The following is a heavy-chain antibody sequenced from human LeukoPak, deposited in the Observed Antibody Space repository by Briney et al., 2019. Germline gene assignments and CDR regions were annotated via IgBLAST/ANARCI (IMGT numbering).Heavy chain of an antibody. V-gene: IGHV1-3*01. CDR2: INAGNGYT. J-gene: IGHJ2*01. CDR3: ARGSDYGDYWYFDL. CDR1: GYHFISYA. Sequence: GASVKVSCKASGYHFISYAIHWVRQAPGQRLEWMGWINAGNGYTEYSQKFQGRVTMTRDTSISTAYMELSRLRSDDTAVYYCARGSDYGDYWYFDLWGRGTLVTVSS. D-gene: IGHD4-17*01.